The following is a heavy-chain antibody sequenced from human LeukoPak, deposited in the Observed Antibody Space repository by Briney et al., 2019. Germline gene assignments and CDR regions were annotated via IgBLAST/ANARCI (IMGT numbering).Heavy chain of an antibody. J-gene: IGHJ4*02. CDR3: AKLKDDVTKFDY. CDR1: GFSFSRYW. V-gene: IGHV3-7*01. Sequence: GGSLRLSCAGSGFSFSRYWMAWVRQAPGKGLEWVASINQDVSRIHYVDSVKGRFTISRDNAKSSLFLQMTSLRVEDTAVYYCAKLKDDVTKFDYWGQGTLVTVSS. D-gene: IGHD2-8*01. CDR2: INQDVSRI.